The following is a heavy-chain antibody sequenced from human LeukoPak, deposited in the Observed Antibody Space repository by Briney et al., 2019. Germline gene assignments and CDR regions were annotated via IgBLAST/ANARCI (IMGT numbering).Heavy chain of an antibody. CDR2: ISYDGSNK. V-gene: IGHV3-30*04. CDR3: ARDFLGEVVPAANVLGAFDI. D-gene: IGHD2-2*01. Sequence: PGRSLRLSCGASGFTFGSYAMHWVRQAPGKGLEWVAVISYDGSNKYYADSVKGRFTISRDNSKNTLYLQMNSLRAEDTAVYYCARDFLGEVVPAANVLGAFDIWGQGTMVTVSS. J-gene: IGHJ3*02. CDR1: GFTFGSYA.